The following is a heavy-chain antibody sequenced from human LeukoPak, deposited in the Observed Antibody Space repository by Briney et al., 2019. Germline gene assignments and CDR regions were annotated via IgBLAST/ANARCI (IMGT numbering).Heavy chain of an antibody. CDR2: IYSGGST. J-gene: IGHJ4*02. D-gene: IGHD3-22*01. V-gene: IGHV3-53*01. CDR1: KFTFRNYN. Sequence: PGGSLRLSCAASKFTFRNYNMNWVRQAPGKGLEWVSVIYSGGSTYYADSVKGRFTISRDNSKNTLYLQMNSLRAEDTAVYYCARATYYYDSSGYYVFYFDNWGQGTLVTVSS. CDR3: ARATYYYDSSGYYVFYFDN.